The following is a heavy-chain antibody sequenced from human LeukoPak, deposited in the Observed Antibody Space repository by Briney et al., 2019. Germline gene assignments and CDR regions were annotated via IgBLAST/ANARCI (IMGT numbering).Heavy chain of an antibody. CDR3: ARDVWTGVAVSDY. CDR2: IKEDGSIQ. Sequence: GGSPRLSCVASGFTFSSYWMTWVRQAPGKGLEWLANIKEDGSIQYYLDSVRGRFTISRDNAKTSVYLQLNSLRADDTAVYYCARDVWTGVAVSDYWGQGTLVTVSS. CDR1: GFTFSSYW. J-gene: IGHJ4*02. V-gene: IGHV3-7*01. D-gene: IGHD6-19*01.